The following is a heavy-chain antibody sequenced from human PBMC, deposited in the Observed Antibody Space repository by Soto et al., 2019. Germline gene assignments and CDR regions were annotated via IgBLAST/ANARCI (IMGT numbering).Heavy chain of an antibody. V-gene: IGHV1-69*13. CDR2: IIPIFGPA. CDR1: GCTSSSHS. D-gene: IGHD1-1*01. CDR3: ATGSFTSTGGRIGYHYNAMDV. J-gene: IGHJ6*02. Sequence: SVKVSCKSSGCTSSSHSINWVRQAPGQGLEWMGGIIPIFGPANFAKKFQGRVTITADESTTTAYMELSSLTSEDTAVYYCATGSFTSTGGRIGYHYNAMDVWGQGTTVTVSS.